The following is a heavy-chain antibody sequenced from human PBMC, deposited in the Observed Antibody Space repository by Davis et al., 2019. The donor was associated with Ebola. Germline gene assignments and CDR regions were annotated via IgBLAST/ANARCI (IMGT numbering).Heavy chain of an antibody. CDR1: GFTFSAYA. CDR2: ISYDGSNK. J-gene: IGHJ4*02. CDR3: ARDSEEVTSIVVVGGGSD. D-gene: IGHD3-22*01. V-gene: IGHV3-30-3*01. Sequence: GGSLRLSCAASGFTFSAYAMHWFRQAPGKGLEWVAVISYDGSNKYYADSVKGRFTISRDNSKNTLYLQMNSLRAEDTAVYYCARDSEEVTSIVVVGGGSDWGQGTLVTVSS.